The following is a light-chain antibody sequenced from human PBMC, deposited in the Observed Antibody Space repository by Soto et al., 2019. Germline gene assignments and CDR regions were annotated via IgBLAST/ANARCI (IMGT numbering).Light chain of an antibody. Sequence: DIQMTQSPSTLSGSVGDRVTITCRASQTISSWLAWYQQKPGKAPKLLIYKASTLKSGVPSRFSGSGSGTEFTLTISSLQPDDSATYYCQHYSGYYWTFGQGTKVDIK. CDR2: KAS. CDR1: QTISSW. J-gene: IGKJ1*01. CDR3: QHYSGYYWT. V-gene: IGKV1-5*03.